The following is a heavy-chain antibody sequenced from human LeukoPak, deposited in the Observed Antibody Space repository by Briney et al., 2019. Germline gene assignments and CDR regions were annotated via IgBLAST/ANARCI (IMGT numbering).Heavy chain of an antibody. CDR3: ARAGAHSSSPLPGNV. CDR2: IYYSGST. V-gene: IGHV4-59*01. CDR1: GGSISSYY. D-gene: IGHD6-6*01. Sequence: KASETLSLTCTVSGGSISSYYWSWIRQPPGKGLEWIGYIYYSGSTNYNPSLKSRVTISVDTSKNQFSLKLSSVTAADTAVYYCARAGAHSSSPLPGNVWGKGTTVTVPS. J-gene: IGHJ6*04.